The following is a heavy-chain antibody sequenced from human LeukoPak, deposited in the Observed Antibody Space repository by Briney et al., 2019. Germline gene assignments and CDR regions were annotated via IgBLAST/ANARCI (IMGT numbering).Heavy chain of an antibody. V-gene: IGHV3-33*08. D-gene: IGHD2-2*02. Sequence: PGGSLRLSCAASGFTFSSYAMSWVRQAPGKGLEWVAVIWYDGSNKYYADSVKGRFTISRDNSKNTLYLQMNSLRAEDTAVYYCARGLPAAILQGDYWGQGTLVTVSS. CDR1: GFTFSSYA. J-gene: IGHJ4*02. CDR2: IWYDGSNK. CDR3: ARGLPAAILQGDY.